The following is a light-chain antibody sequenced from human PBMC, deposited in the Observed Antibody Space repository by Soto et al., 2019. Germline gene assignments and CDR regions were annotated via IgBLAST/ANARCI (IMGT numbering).Light chain of an antibody. J-gene: IGKJ1*01. V-gene: IGKV3-20*01. CDR3: QPYGSSRT. CDR2: GAT. CDR1: QSVSSSY. Sequence: EIVLTQSPGTLSLSPGERATLSCRASQSVSSSYLAWYQQKPGQAPRLLIYGATSRATVIPDRFSGSGSGTDFTLTISRLEPEDFAVYYCQPYGSSRTFGQGTKV.